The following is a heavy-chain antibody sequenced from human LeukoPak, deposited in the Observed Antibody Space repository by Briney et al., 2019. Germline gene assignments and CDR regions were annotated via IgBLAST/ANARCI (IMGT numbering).Heavy chain of an antibody. CDR2: IYYSGST. CDR1: GGSISSYY. D-gene: IGHD3-3*01. J-gene: IGHJ4*02. V-gene: IGHV4-59*01. CDR3: ASRSSIWSGYQDTLYYFDS. Sequence: PSETLSLTCTVSGGSISSYYWSWIRQPPGKRLEWIGHIYYSGSTNYNPSLKSPVTISLDTSTNQFSLKLSSVTAADTAVYYCASRSSIWSGYQDTLYYFDSWGQGTLVTVSS.